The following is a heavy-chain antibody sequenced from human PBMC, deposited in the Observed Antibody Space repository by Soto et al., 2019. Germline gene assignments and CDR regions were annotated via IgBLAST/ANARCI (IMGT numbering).Heavy chain of an antibody. Sequence: QVQLVESGGGVVQPGRSLRLSCAASGFTFSSYGMHWVRQAPGKGLEWVAVISYDGSNKYYADSVKGRFTISRDNSKNTLYLQMNSLGAEDTAVYYCAKTDIGVVVAAPDCWGEGTLVTVAS. V-gene: IGHV3-30*18. CDR3: AKTDIGVVVAAPDC. D-gene: IGHD2-15*01. CDR1: GFTFSSYG. CDR2: ISYDGSNK. J-gene: IGHJ4*02.